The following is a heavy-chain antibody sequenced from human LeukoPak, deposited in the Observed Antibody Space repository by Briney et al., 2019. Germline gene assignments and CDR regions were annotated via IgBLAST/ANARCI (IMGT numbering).Heavy chain of an antibody. CDR1: GDSISSSY. J-gene: IGHJ5*02. V-gene: IGHV4-59*01. CDR3: ARGGRTEWFDP. CDR2: IYYSGST. D-gene: IGHD1-14*01. Sequence: SETLSLTCTVSGDSISSSYWSWIRQPPGKGLEWIGYIYYSGSTNYNPSLESRVTISVDTSENQFSLKLSSVTAADTAVYYCARGGRTEWFDPWGQGTLVTVSS.